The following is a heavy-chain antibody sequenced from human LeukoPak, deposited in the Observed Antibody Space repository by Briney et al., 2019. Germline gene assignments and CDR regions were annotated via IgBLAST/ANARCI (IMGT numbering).Heavy chain of an antibody. CDR2: VSSDGSNK. CDR3: ARDPFRDYDSSGYFDY. V-gene: IGHV3-30*03. CDR1: GFTFSTYG. J-gene: IGHJ4*02. D-gene: IGHD3-22*01. Sequence: GGSLRLSCAASGFTFSTYGIHWVRQAPGKGLEWVAVVSSDGSNKYYADSVKGRFTISRDNAKNSLHLQMNSLRAEDTAVYYCARDPFRDYDSSGYFDYWGQGTPVTVSS.